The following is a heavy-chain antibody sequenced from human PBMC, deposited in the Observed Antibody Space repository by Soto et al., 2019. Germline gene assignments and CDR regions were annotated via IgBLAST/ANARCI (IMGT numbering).Heavy chain of an antibody. V-gene: IGHV1-18*01. CDR2: ISAYNGNT. Sequence: QVQLVQSGAEVKRPGASVKVSCKASGYTFSNYGFSWVRQAPGQGLEWMGWISAYNGNTNYAQKVQGRVPMTTDTSTSTAYMELTSLRSDDTAVYYCARGTPCSGSSCYVGELDCWGQGTLVTVSS. D-gene: IGHD2-2*01. CDR3: ARGTPCSGSSCYVGELDC. CDR1: GYTFSNYG. J-gene: IGHJ4*02.